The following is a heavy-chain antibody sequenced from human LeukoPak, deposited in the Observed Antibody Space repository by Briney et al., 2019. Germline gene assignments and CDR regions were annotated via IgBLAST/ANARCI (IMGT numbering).Heavy chain of an antibody. CDR3: ASLIVVVPAANRYYYGMDV. J-gene: IGHJ6*02. CDR2: INHSGST. CDR1: GGSFSGYY. Sequence: SGTLSLTCAVYGGSFSGYYWSWIRQPPGKGLEWIGEINHSGSTNYNPSLKSRVTISVDTSKNQFSLKLSSVTAADTAVYYCASLIVVVPAANRYYYGMDVWGQGTTVTVSS. V-gene: IGHV4-34*01. D-gene: IGHD2-2*01.